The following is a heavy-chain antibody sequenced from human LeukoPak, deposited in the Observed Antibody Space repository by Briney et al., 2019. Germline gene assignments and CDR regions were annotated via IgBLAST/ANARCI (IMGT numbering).Heavy chain of an antibody. CDR1: GFTFSSYG. J-gene: IGHJ3*02. CDR2: IRYDGSNK. D-gene: IGHD3-22*01. Sequence: GGSLRLSCAASGFTFSSYGMHWVRQAPGKGLEWVAFIRYDGSNKYYADSVKGRFTISRDNSKNTLYLQMNSLRAEDTAVYYCAKWGAEYYYDSSGYYRRYAFDIWGQGTMVTVSS. V-gene: IGHV3-30*02. CDR3: AKWGAEYYYDSSGYYRRYAFDI.